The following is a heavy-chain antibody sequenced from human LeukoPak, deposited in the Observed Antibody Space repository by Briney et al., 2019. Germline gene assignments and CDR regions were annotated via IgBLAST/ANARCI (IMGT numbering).Heavy chain of an antibody. CDR2: INPNSGGT. D-gene: IGHD6-13*01. CDR1: GYTFTTYT. Sequence: ASVKVSCKASGYTFTTYTMHWVRQAPGQGLEWMGWINPNSGGTNYAQKFQGRVTMTRDTSISTAYMELSRLRSDDTAVYYCAKAAAGSQHSYYYYYYLDVWGTGTTVTISS. CDR3: AKAAAGSQHSYYYYYYLDV. J-gene: IGHJ6*03. V-gene: IGHV1-2*02.